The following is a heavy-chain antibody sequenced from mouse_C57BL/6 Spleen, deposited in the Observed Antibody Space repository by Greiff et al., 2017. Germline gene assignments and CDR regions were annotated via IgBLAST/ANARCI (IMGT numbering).Heavy chain of an antibody. D-gene: IGHD2-1*01. Sequence: QVQPKESGPGLEAPSQSLSITCTVSGFSLTSYGVHWVRQPPGKGLEWLVVIWSDGSTTYNSALNSRLSISKDNSKSQVFLKMNSLQTDDTAMYYCARWGNYDYYAMDYWGQGTSVTVSS. J-gene: IGHJ4*01. CDR3: ARWGNYDYYAMDY. CDR1: GFSLTSYG. V-gene: IGHV2-6*03. CDR2: IWSDGST.